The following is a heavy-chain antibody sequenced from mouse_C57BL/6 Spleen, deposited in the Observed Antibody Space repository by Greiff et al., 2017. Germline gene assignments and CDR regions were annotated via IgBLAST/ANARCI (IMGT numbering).Heavy chain of an antibody. CDR2: ISSGSSTI. V-gene: IGHV5-17*01. Sequence: EVQRVESGGGLVKPGGSLKLSCAASGFTFSDYGMHWVRQAPEKGLEWVAYISSGSSTIYYADTVKGRFTISRDNAKNTLFLQMTSLRSEDTAMYYSARQDYDFAMDYWGQGTSVTVSS. J-gene: IGHJ4*01. CDR3: ARQDYDFAMDY. D-gene: IGHD2-4*01. CDR1: GFTFSDYG.